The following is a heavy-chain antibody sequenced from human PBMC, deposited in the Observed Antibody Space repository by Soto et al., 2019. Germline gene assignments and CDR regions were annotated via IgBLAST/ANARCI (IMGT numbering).Heavy chain of an antibody. V-gene: IGHV1-18*01. CDR1: GYTFTSYG. Sequence: GASVKVSCKASGYTFTSYGISWVRQAPGQGLEWMGWISAYNGNTNYAQKLQGRVTMTTDTSTSTAYMELRSLRSDDTAVYYCARKVRGSSRGHYYYYGMDVWGQGTTVTVSS. J-gene: IGHJ6*02. CDR2: ISAYNGNT. D-gene: IGHD1-26*01. CDR3: ARKVRGSSRGHYYYYGMDV.